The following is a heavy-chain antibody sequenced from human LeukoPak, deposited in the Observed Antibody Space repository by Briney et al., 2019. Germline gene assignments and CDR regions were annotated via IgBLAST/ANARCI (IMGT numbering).Heavy chain of an antibody. D-gene: IGHD6-19*01. V-gene: IGHV3-30*02. CDR1: GFTFSSYG. CDR2: IRYDGSNK. J-gene: IGHJ4*02. CDR3: AKDRPLAPYSSGWYGGYYFDY. Sequence: GGSLRLSCAASGFTFSSYGMHWVRQAPGKGLEWVAFIRYDGSNKYYADSVKGRFNISRDNSKNTLYLQMNSLRAEDTAVYYCAKDRPLAPYSSGWYGGYYFDYWGQGTLVTVSS.